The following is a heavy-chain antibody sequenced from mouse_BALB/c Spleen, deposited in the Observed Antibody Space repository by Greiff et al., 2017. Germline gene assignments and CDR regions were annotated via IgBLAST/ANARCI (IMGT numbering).Heavy chain of an antibody. D-gene: IGHD2-10*01. J-gene: IGHJ4*01. CDR2: IFPGSGNT. CDR3: AKGAYYGNYYAMDY. V-gene: IGHV1-66*01. CDR1: GYSFTSYY. Sequence: QVQLQQSGPELVKPGASVKLSCKASGYSFTSYYIHWVKQRPGQGLEWIGWIFPGSGNTKYNEKFKGKATLTADTSSSTAYMQLGSLTSEDSAVYFCAKGAYYGNYYAMDYWGQGTSVTVSS.